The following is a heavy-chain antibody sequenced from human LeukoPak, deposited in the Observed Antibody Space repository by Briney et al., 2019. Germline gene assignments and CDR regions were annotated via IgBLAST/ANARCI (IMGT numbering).Heavy chain of an antibody. CDR1: GGSINSYY. D-gene: IGHD4-17*01. V-gene: IGHV4-4*07. J-gene: IGHJ6*03. Sequence: SETLSLSCTVSGGSINSYYRSWIRQPPGKGLEWIWRIYISGSSNYNPSLKSRVTMSVDTSKNQFSLRLTSVTAADTAVYYCARAAYGDYRYYYVYLDVWGKGTTVTVSS. CDR2: IYISGSS. CDR3: ARAAYGDYRYYYVYLDV.